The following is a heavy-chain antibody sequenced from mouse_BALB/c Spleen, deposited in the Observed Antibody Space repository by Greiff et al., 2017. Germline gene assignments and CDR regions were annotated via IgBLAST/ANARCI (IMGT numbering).Heavy chain of an antibody. CDR1: GYTFTSYW. J-gene: IGHJ3*01. V-gene: IGHV1-4*02. Sequence: VQLQQSAAELARPGASVKMSCKASGYTFTSYWMHWVKQRPGQGLEWIGYINPSTGYTEYNQKFKDKATLTADKSSSTAYMQLSSLTSEDSAVYYCARWLLGGFAYWGQGTLVTVSA. CDR2: INPSTGYT. CDR3: ARWLLGGFAY. D-gene: IGHD2-3*01.